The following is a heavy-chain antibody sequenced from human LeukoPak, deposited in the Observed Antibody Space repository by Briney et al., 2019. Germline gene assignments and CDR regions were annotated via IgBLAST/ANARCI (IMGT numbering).Heavy chain of an antibody. CDR1: GYSIRSGYY. CDR3: ASPRDTAVVVAATAGYFDL. CDR2: IYPSGST. J-gene: IGHJ2*01. D-gene: IGHD2-15*01. V-gene: IGHV4-38-2*02. Sequence: PSETLSLTCTVSGYSIRSGYYWGWIRPPPGKRLEWIGSIYPSGSTFYNPSLKSRVTISVDTSKNQFYLKVNSVTAADTAVYYCASPRDTAVVVAATAGYFDLWGRGTQVTVSS.